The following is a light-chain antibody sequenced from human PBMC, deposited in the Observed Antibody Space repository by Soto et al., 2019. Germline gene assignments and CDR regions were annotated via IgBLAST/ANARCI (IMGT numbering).Light chain of an antibody. Sequence: DIPMTQSPSTLSASVGDRVTITCRASQSISSWLAWYQQKPGKAPKHLIYKASSLESGVPSRFSGSGSGTEFTLTISSLQPDDFATYYCQQYNSYPSFGGGTKVEIK. CDR3: QQYNSYPS. V-gene: IGKV1-5*03. CDR1: QSISSW. CDR2: KAS. J-gene: IGKJ4*01.